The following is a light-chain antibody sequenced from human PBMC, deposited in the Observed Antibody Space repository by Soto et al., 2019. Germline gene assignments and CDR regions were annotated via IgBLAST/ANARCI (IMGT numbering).Light chain of an antibody. CDR1: QSVNIY. J-gene: IGKJ4*01. V-gene: IGKV3D-15*01. Sequence: EIVMTQSPATLSVSPGERATLSCRASQSVNIYLAWYQQKPGQAPRLLIFGASYRATGIPARFSGSGSGTEFNLTISSLQSEDFAVYSCQQYGDWPGAFGGGTKVEIK. CDR2: GAS. CDR3: QQYGDWPGA.